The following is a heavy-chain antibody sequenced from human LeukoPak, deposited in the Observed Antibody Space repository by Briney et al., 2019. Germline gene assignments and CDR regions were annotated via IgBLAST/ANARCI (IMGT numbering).Heavy chain of an antibody. CDR3: ARGLSVWFGELNAFDI. V-gene: IGHV4-38-2*02. CDR2: IYHSGST. D-gene: IGHD3-10*01. CDR1: GYSVSSGYY. Sequence: PSETLSLTCTVSGYSVSSGYYWGWIRQPPGKGLEWIGSIYHSGSTYYNPSLKSRVTISVDTSKNQFSLKLSSVTAADTAVYYCARGLSVWFGELNAFDIWGQGTMVTVSS. J-gene: IGHJ3*02.